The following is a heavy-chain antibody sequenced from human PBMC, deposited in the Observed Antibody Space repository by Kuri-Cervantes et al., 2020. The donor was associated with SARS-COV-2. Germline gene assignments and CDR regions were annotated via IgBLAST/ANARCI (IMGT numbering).Heavy chain of an antibody. Sequence: SVKVSCKASGGTFSSYAVTWVRQAPGQGLEWMGRIIPLFGTTIYAQRFRGRVTITADKSTNTAYMELSSLRSEDTAVYYCARPYCSSTTCYDGTFDSWGQGTLVTVSS. CDR2: IIPLFGTT. D-gene: IGHD2-2*01. CDR1: GGTFSSYA. V-gene: IGHV1-69*06. J-gene: IGHJ4*02. CDR3: ARPYCSSTTCYDGTFDS.